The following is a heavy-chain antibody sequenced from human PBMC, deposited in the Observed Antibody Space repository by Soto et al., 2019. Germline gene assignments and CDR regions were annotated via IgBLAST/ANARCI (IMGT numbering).Heavy chain of an antibody. CDR3: ARDHKGIAVAGYGMDV. V-gene: IGHV1-2*02. CDR1: GYTFTGYY. D-gene: IGHD6-19*01. CDR2: INPNSGGT. J-gene: IGHJ6*02. Sequence: ASVKVSCKASGYTFTGYYMHWVRQAPGQGLEWMGWINPNSGGTNYAQKFQGRVTMTRDTSVSTAYMELSRLRSDDTAVYYCARDHKGIAVAGYGMDVWGQGTTVTVSS.